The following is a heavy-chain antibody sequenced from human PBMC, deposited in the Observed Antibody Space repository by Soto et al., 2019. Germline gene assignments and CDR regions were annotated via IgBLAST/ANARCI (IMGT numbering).Heavy chain of an antibody. CDR1: GGSISSYY. V-gene: IGHV4-59*01. D-gene: IGHD5-18*01. CDR3: AKQDGYGPDAFDI. J-gene: IGHJ3*02. Sequence: SETLSLTCTVSGGSISSYYWSWIRQPPGKGLEWIGYIYYSGSTNYNPSLKSRVTISVDTSKNQFSLKLSSVTAADTAVYYCAKQDGYGPDAFDIWGQGTMVTV. CDR2: IYYSGST.